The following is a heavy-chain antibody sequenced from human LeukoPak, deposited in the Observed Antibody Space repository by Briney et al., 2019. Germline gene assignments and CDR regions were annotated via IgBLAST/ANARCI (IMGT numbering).Heavy chain of an antibody. CDR3: TTDHFTDDILTGYYIHAFDI. Sequence: PGGSLRLSCAASGFTFSNAWMSWVRQAPGKGLEWVGRIKSKTDGGTTDYAAPVKGRFTISRDDSKNTLYLQMNSLKTEDTAVYYCTTDHFTDDILTGYYIHAFDIWGQGTMVTVSS. J-gene: IGHJ3*02. CDR2: IKSKTDGGTT. D-gene: IGHD3-9*01. V-gene: IGHV3-15*01. CDR1: GFTFSNAW.